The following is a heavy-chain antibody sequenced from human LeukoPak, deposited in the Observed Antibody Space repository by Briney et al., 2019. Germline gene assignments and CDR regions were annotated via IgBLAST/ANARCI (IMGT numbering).Heavy chain of an antibody. J-gene: IGHJ4*02. Sequence: SETLSLTCTVSGGSITSYHYSWIRQPPGKGLEWVGYIYYSGSTNYNPSLKSRVTISVDTSKNQFSLKLSSVTAADTAVYYCARGGSGTYYHYWGQGTLVTVSS. V-gene: IGHV4-59*01. D-gene: IGHD1-26*01. CDR1: GGSITSYH. CDR3: ARGGSGTYYHY. CDR2: IYYSGST.